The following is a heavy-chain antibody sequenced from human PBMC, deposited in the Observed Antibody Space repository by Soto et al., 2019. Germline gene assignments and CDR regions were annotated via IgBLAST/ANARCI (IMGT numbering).Heavy chain of an antibody. J-gene: IGHJ6*02. Sequence: EVQLVESGGGLIQRGGSLRLSCAASGFTLSTYSLNWVRQAPRKGLEWLSYISGSSNTIYYADSVKGRFTISRDNAKNSLYLQMNSLRDDDTAVYFCARGFDLQYGMDVWGQGTTVTVSS. CDR1: GFTLSTYS. D-gene: IGHD3-10*01. CDR3: ARGFDLQYGMDV. V-gene: IGHV3-48*02. CDR2: ISGSSNTI.